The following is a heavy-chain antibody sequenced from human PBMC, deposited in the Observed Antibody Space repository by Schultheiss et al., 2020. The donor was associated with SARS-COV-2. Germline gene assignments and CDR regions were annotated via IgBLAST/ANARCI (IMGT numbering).Heavy chain of an antibody. Sequence: SETLSLTCTVSGGSISSYYWSWIRQPPGKGLEWIGSIYYSGSTNYNPSLKSRVTISVDTSKNQFSLKLSSVTAADTAVYYCARGYDSSSWSHFDYWGQGTLVTVSS. CDR3: ARGYDSSSWSHFDY. D-gene: IGHD6-13*01. J-gene: IGHJ4*02. V-gene: IGHV4-59*01. CDR2: IYYSGST. CDR1: GGSISSYY.